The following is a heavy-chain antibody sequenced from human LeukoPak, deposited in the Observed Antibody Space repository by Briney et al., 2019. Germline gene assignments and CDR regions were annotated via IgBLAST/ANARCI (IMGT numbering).Heavy chain of an antibody. CDR2: IYYSGST. J-gene: IGHJ6*03. V-gene: IGHV4-59*01. Sequence: SETLSLTCTVSGGSISSYHWGWIRQPPGKGLEWIGYIYYSGSTNYNPSLKSRVTISVDTSKNQFSLKLSSVTAADTAVYYCARAVNGDFWSGYYSPYYYYYMDVWGKGTTVTVSS. CDR3: ARAVNGDFWSGYYSPYYYYYMDV. D-gene: IGHD3-3*01. CDR1: GGSISSYH.